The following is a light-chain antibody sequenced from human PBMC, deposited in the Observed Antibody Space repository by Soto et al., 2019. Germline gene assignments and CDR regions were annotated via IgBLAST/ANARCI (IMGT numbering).Light chain of an antibody. CDR2: DAS. CDR3: QQYNSYSYT. J-gene: IGKJ2*01. V-gene: IGKV1-5*01. Sequence: DIQMTQSPSTLSSSVGERVTIPCRASQSISSWLAWYQQKPGKAPNLLIYDASTLESGVPSRFSGSGSGTEFTLTISSLQPDDFATYYCQQYNSYSYTFGQGTKLEIK. CDR1: QSISSW.